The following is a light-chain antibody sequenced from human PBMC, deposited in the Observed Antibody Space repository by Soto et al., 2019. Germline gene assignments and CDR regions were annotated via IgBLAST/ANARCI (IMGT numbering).Light chain of an antibody. CDR3: QQRSSWPT. CDR2: DTS. J-gene: IGKJ2*01. V-gene: IGKV3-11*01. CDR1: QSVNSY. Sequence: EIVLTQSPATLSLSPGERATLSCRASQSVNSYLAWYQQKCGQAPRLLIYDTSNRATGIPDRFSGSGSGTHFTLTIRSLEPEDFAVYYCQQRSSWPTFGQGTRLEIK.